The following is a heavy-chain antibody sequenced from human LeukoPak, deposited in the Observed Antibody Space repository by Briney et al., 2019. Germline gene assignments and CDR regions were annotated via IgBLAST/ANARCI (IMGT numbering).Heavy chain of an antibody. V-gene: IGHV1-18*01. CDR3: ARAETRWLQWRLNAFDI. Sequence: ASVKVSCKASGYTFTSYGISWVRQAPGQGLEWMGWISAYNGNTNCAQKLQGRVTMTTDTSTSTAYMELRSLRSDDTAVYYCARAETRWLQWRLNAFDIWGQGTMVTVSS. J-gene: IGHJ3*02. CDR1: GYTFTSYG. CDR2: ISAYNGNT. D-gene: IGHD5-24*01.